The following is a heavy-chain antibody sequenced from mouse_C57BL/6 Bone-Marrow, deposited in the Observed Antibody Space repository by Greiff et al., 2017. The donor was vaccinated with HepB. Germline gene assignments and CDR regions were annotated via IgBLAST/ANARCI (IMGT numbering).Heavy chain of an antibody. D-gene: IGHD2-5*01. CDR2: IHPNSGST. CDR3: GYYSNYGSMDY. V-gene: IGHV1-64*01. J-gene: IGHJ4*01. Sequence: QVQLQQPGAELVKPGASVKLSCKASGYTFTSYWMHWVKQRPGQGLEWIGMIHPNSGSTNYNEKFKSKATLTVDKSSSTAYMQLSSLTSEDSAVYYCGYYSNYGSMDYWGQGTSVTVSS. CDR1: GYTFTSYW.